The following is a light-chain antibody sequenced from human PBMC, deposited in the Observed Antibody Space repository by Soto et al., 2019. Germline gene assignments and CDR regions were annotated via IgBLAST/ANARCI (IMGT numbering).Light chain of an antibody. CDR3: QSYDSTLSARYV. CDR1: ISNIGAGYD. J-gene: IGLJ1*01. Sequence: QSLLTQPPSVSGAPGQRFTISCTGSISNIGAGYDVHWYQQRPGTAPKLLIFGNTNRPSGVPDRFSGSKSGTSASLAITGLQAEDEGDYYCQSYDSTLSARYVFGTGTKVTVL. CDR2: GNT. V-gene: IGLV1-40*01.